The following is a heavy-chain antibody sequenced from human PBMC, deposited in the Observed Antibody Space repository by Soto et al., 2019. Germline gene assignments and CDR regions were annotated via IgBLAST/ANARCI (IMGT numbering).Heavy chain of an antibody. CDR2: INAGNGNT. Sequence: GASVKVSCKASGYTFTSYAMHWVRQAPGQRLEWMGWINAGNGNTKYSQKFQGRVTITRDTSASTAYMELSSLRSKDTAVYYCVSAAKHTDAFDIWGQGTMVTVSS. J-gene: IGHJ3*02. CDR1: GYTFTSYA. CDR3: VSAAKHTDAFDI. D-gene: IGHD2-15*01. V-gene: IGHV1-3*01.